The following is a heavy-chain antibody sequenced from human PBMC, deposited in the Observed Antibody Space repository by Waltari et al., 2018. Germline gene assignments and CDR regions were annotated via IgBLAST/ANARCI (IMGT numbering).Heavy chain of an antibody. J-gene: IGHJ3*02. CDR3: AREGYSSGLAGGFDI. Sequence: QVQLVESGGGVVQPGRSLRLSCTASAFIISTSALHWVRQGPGKGLEWVAVLSHDENTKFYADSVKGRFTISRDNSKNTIYIQMNSLRPEDTAVYFCAREGYSSGLAGGFDIWGQGTMVTVSS. CDR1: AFIISTSA. V-gene: IGHV3-30*04. CDR2: LSHDENTK. D-gene: IGHD2-15*01.